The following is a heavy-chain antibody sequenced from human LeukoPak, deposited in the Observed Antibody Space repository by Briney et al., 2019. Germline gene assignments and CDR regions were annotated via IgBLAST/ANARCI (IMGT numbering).Heavy chain of an antibody. D-gene: IGHD3-10*01. CDR3: AKGSGNGYGSGPFDY. J-gene: IGHJ4*02. V-gene: IGHV3-23*01. CDR2: ISGTGGST. Sequence: PGGSLRLSCAASGLTFSSYAMSWVRQAPGKGLEWVSAISGTGGSTYYADSVKGRFTISRDNSKNTLYLQMSSLRAEDTALYYCAKGSGNGYGSGPFDYWGQGTLVTVSS. CDR1: GLTFSSYA.